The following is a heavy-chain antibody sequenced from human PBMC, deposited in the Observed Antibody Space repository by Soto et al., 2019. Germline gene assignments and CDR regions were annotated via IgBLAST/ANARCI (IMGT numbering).Heavy chain of an antibody. Sequence: SXSLALRGAVCGGSMSSHLGVCIQQPPGKGLEWVAFINDSGTSDYNPPLRGRVPMSLDTSKNQFSLRLTSVPAADTAVYFCAPRVPNRQIYLGVFDYWGQGTPVPVSS. CDR1: GGSMSSHL. CDR3: APRVPNRQIYLGVFDY. J-gene: IGHJ4*02. CDR2: INDSGTS. D-gene: IGHD3-16*01. V-gene: IGHV4-4*09.